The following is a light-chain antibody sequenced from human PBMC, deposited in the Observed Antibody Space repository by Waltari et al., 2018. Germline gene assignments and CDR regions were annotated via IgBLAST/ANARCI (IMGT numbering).Light chain of an antibody. CDR3: MQGTHWPPI. CDR1: QSLQHSDGNTY. Sequence: DVVMTQSPLSLPVTLGQPASISCRSSQSLQHSDGNTYLSWFQQRPGQSPRRLIYKVSKWVSGVPDRFSGSGSGTEFTLKISRLEAEDVAVYYCMQGTHWPPIFGQGTKLEIK. J-gene: IGKJ2*01. CDR2: KVS. V-gene: IGKV2-30*02.